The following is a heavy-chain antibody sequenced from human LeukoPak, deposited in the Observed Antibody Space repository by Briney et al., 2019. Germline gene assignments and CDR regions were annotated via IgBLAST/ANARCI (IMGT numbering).Heavy chain of an antibody. J-gene: IGHJ4*01. CDR1: GGSISSGGYY. V-gene: IGHV4-30-2*03. Sequence: SETLSLTCTVSGGSISSGGYYWSWIRQPPGKGLEWIGYIYHSGSTYYNPSLKSRVTISVDTSKNQFSLNLTSVTAADTAVYYCARHWNLLYYFDYWGHGTLVTVSS. CDR2: IYHSGST. D-gene: IGHD1-1*01. CDR3: ARHWNLLYYFDY.